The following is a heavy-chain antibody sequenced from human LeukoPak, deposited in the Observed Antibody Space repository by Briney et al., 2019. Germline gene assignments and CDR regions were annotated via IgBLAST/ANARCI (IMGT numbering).Heavy chain of an antibody. J-gene: IGHJ6*03. CDR1: GGTFSSNA. Sequence: SVKVSCKASGGTFSSNAISWVRQAPGQGLEWMGGIIPIFGTANYAQKFQGRVTITTDESTSTAYMELSSLRSEDTAVYYCARAIAAAGTYYYYYMDVWGKGTTVTVSS. V-gene: IGHV1-69*05. D-gene: IGHD6-13*01. CDR2: IIPIFGTA. CDR3: ARAIAAAGTYYYYYMDV.